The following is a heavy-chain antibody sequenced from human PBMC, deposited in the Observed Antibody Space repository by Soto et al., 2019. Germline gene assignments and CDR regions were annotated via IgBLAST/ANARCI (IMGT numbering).Heavy chain of an antibody. Sequence: EASVEVTCKASGYSFISYVRHWVRQAPRQRLEWMGWINTDTGTANYAQKFQGRVTITADESTSTAYMELSSLRSEDTAVYYCARVGGDSLRGYNWFDPWGQGTLVTVSS. CDR3: ARVGGDSLRGYNWFDP. V-gene: IGHV1-3*04. CDR1: GYSFISYV. D-gene: IGHD2-21*02. J-gene: IGHJ5*02. CDR2: INTDTGTA.